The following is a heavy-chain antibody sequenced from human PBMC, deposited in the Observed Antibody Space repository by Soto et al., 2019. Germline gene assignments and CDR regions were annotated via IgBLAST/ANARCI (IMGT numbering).Heavy chain of an antibody. D-gene: IGHD3-10*01. V-gene: IGHV3-30*18. CDR2: ISYDGSNK. Sequence: GGSLRLSCAASGFTFSSYGMHWVRQAPGKGLEWVAVISYDGSNKYYADSVKGRFTISRDNSKNTLYLQMNSLRAEDTAVYYCAKDALVRGVISQYGMDVWGQGTTVTVSS. J-gene: IGHJ6*02. CDR1: GFTFSSYG. CDR3: AKDALVRGVISQYGMDV.